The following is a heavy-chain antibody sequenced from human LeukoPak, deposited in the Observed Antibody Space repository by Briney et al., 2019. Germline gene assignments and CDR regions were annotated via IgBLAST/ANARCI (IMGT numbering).Heavy chain of an antibody. J-gene: IGHJ4*02. V-gene: IGHV3-23*01. CDR2: ISGSGGST. CDR1: GFTFSSYA. CDR3: AKARTEPRIQLWSYYFDY. D-gene: IGHD5-18*01. Sequence: KSGGSLRLTCAASGFTFSSYAMSWVRQAPGKGLEWVSAISGSGGSTYYADSVKGRFTISRDNSKNTLYLQMNSLRAEDTAVYYCAKARTEPRIQLWSYYFDYWGQGTLVTVSS.